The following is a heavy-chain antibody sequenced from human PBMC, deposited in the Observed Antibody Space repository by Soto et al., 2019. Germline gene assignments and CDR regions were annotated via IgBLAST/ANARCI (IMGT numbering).Heavy chain of an antibody. CDR2: IYYSGST. V-gene: IGHV4-59*01. J-gene: IGHJ3*02. D-gene: IGHD2-2*01. Sequence: SETLSLTCTVSGGSISSYYWSWIRQPPGKGLEWIGYIYYSGSTNYNPSLKSRVTISVDTSKNQFSLKLSYVTAADTAVYYCATWSTQYCSSTSCPGRGDAFDIWGQGTMVTVSS. CDR3: ATWSTQYCSSTSCPGRGDAFDI. CDR1: GGSISSYY.